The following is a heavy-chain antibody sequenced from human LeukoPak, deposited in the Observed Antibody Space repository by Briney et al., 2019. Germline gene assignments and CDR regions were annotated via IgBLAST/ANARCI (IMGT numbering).Heavy chain of an antibody. CDR2: IKQDGSEK. V-gene: IGHV3-7*01. Sequence: PGGSLRLSCAASGFTFSSYWMSWVRQAPGKGLEWVANIKQDGSEKYYVDSVKGRFTISRDNAKNSLYLQMNSLRAEDTAVYYCARDRSLIVVGYYFDYWGQGTLVTVSS. CDR3: ARDRSLIVVGYYFDY. D-gene: IGHD1-26*01. J-gene: IGHJ4*02. CDR1: GFTFSSYW.